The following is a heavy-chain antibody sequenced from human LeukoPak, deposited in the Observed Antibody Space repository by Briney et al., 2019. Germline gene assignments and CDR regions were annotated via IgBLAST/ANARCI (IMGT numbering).Heavy chain of an antibody. V-gene: IGHV1-69*13. J-gene: IGHJ6*02. CDR2: IIPIFGTT. CDR1: GYTFTSYG. Sequence: SVKVSCKASGYTFTSYGISWVRQAPGQGLEWMGGIIPIFGTTNYAQKFQGRVTITADESTSTAYMELSSLRSEDTAVYYCARDSPGTMVRGVIIKDYYYGMDVWGQGTTVTVSS. D-gene: IGHD3-10*01. CDR3: ARDSPGTMVRGVIIKDYYYGMDV.